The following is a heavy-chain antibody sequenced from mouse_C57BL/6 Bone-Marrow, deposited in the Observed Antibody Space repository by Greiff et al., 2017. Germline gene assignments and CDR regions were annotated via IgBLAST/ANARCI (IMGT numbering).Heavy chain of an antibody. CDR3: ARDYSNYGDY. CDR2: ISDGGSYT. Sequence: DVKLVESGGGLVKPGGSLKLSCAASGFTFSSYAMSWVRQTPEKRLEWVATISDGGSYTYYPDNVKGRFTISRDNAKNNLYLQMSHLKSEDTAMYYCARDYSNYGDYWGQGTTLTVSS. J-gene: IGHJ2*01. CDR1: GFTFSSYA. V-gene: IGHV5-4*01. D-gene: IGHD2-5*01.